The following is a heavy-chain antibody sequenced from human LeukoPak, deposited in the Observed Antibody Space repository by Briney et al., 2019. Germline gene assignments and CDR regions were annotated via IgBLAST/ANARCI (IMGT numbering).Heavy chain of an antibody. V-gene: IGHV4-34*01. CDR3: ARGRWLPFDY. J-gene: IGHJ4*02. CDR2: INHSGST. CDR1: GGSFSGYY. D-gene: IGHD4-23*01. Sequence: PSETLSLTCAVYGGSFSGYYWSWIRQPPGKGLEWIGEINHSGSTNYNPSLKSRVTISVDTSKNQFSLKLSSVTAADTAVYYCARGRWLPFDYWGQGTLVTVSS.